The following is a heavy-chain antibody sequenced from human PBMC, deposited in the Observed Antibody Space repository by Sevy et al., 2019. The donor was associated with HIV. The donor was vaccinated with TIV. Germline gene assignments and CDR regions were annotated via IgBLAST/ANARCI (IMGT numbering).Heavy chain of an antibody. CDR1: GFTFSSYA. J-gene: IGHJ6*02. Sequence: GGSLRLSCAASGFTFSSYAMHWVRQAPGKGLEWVAVISYDGSNKYYADSVKGRFTISRDNSKNTLYLQMNSLRAEDTAVYYCARAWGCGGDCYPPPHYYYGMDVWGQWTTVTVSS. D-gene: IGHD2-21*02. V-gene: IGHV3-30*04. CDR3: ARAWGCGGDCYPPPHYYYGMDV. CDR2: ISYDGSNK.